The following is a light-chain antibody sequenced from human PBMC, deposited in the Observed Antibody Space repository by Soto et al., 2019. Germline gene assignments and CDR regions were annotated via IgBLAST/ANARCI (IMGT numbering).Light chain of an antibody. CDR2: KAS. J-gene: IGKJ1*01. CDR1: QTISTW. V-gene: IGKV1-5*03. Sequence: DIQMTQSPSTLSASVGDRVTITCRASQTISTWLAWYQQKPGKAPMLLIYKASTLESGVPSRFSGSGSGTDFTLTISSLQPDDFATYYCQQYNSYSETFGQGTKVDIK. CDR3: QQYNSYSET.